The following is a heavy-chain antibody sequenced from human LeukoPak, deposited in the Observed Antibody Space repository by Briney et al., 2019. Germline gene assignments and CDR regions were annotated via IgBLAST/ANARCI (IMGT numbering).Heavy chain of an antibody. V-gene: IGHV3-7*01. D-gene: IGHD2-2*01. Sequence: GGSLRLSCAASGFTFSSYWMSWVRQAPGKGLEWVANIKQDGSEKYYVDSVKGRFTISRDNAKNSLYLQMNSLRAEDTAVYYCARDSKLYCSSTSCYMDVWGKGTTVTVSS. CDR2: IKQDGSEK. CDR3: ARDSKLYCSSTSCYMDV. CDR1: GFTFSSYW. J-gene: IGHJ6*04.